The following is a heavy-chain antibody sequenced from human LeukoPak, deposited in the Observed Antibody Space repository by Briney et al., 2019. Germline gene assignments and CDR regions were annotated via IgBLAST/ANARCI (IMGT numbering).Heavy chain of an antibody. D-gene: IGHD3-10*01. CDR1: GYSYTSYG. J-gene: IGHJ5*02. V-gene: IGHV1-18*01. CDR3: ARLELAWSGKLFYGKKNWFDP. Sequence: ASVKVSCKASGYSYTSYGITWVRQAPGQGLEWMGWISAYNGKTDYAQRCQGRVTMTTDSSTSTAYMEVRSLRSDDTAVYYCARLELAWSGKLFYGKKNWFDPWGQGTLVTVSS. CDR2: ISAYNGKT.